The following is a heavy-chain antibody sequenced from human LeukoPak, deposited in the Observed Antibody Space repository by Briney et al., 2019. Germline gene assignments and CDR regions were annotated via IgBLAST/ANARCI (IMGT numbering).Heavy chain of an antibody. D-gene: IGHD3-10*01. CDR3: ARSPGYNYYGLD. J-gene: IGHJ4*02. V-gene: IGHV1-18*01. Sequence: ASVKVSCKASGYTFTSYAMNWVRQAPGQGLEWMGWISAYNGNTNYAQKLQGRVTMTTDTSTSTAYMELRSLRSDDTAVYYCARSPGYNYYGLDWGQGTLVTVSS. CDR2: ISAYNGNT. CDR1: GYTFTSYA.